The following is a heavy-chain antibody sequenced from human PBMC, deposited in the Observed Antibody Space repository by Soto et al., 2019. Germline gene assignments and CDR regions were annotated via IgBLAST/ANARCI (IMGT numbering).Heavy chain of an antibody. D-gene: IGHD6-13*01. J-gene: IGHJ6*02. Sequence: QVQLVQSGAEVKQPGASVKVSCKASGYTFTSYDINWVRQATGQGLEWMGWMNPNSGNTGYAQKFQGRVTMTRNTSISTAYMELSSLRSEDTAVYYCARRGYSSSWSYYYYYGMDVWGQGTTVTVSS. CDR2: MNPNSGNT. V-gene: IGHV1-8*01. CDR1: GYTFTSYD. CDR3: ARRGYSSSWSYYYYYGMDV.